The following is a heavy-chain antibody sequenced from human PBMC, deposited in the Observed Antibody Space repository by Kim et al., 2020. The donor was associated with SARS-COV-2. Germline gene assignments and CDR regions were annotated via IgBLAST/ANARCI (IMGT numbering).Heavy chain of an antibody. J-gene: IGHJ5*02. CDR3: ARAIGAAAGPWFDP. D-gene: IGHD6-13*01. CDR1: GGSISSSSYY. CDR2: IYYSGST. Sequence: SETLSLTCTVSGGSISSSSYYWGWIRQPPGKGLEWIGSIYYSGSTYYNPSLKSRVTISVDTSKNQFSLKLSSVTAADTAVYYCARAIGAAAGPWFDPWGQGTLVTVSS. V-gene: IGHV4-39*07.